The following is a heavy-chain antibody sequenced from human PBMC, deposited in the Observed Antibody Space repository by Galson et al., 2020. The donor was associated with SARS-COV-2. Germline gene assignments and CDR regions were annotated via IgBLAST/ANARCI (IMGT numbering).Heavy chain of an antibody. CDR1: GGSISSGNHY. J-gene: IGHJ4*02. V-gene: IGHV4-61*02. CDR2: IYTSGGT. CDR3: ARESRWELYFDY. Sequence: SQTLSLTCTVSGGSISSGNHYWSWIRQPAGKGLEWIGRIYTSGGTNYNPSLKSRVTISVDTSKNQFSLKLNSVTAADTAVYYCARESRWELYFDYWGQGTLVTVSS. D-gene: IGHD1-26*01.